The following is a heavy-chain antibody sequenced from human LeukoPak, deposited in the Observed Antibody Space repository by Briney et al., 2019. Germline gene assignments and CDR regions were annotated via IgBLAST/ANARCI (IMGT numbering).Heavy chain of an antibody. D-gene: IGHD6-13*01. J-gene: IGHJ4*02. V-gene: IGHV3-21*01. CDR2: ISSSSSYI. Sequence: PGGSLRLSCAASGFTFSSYSMNWVRQAPGKGLEWVSSISSSSSYIYYADSVKGRFTISRDNAKYSLYLQMNSLRAEDTAVYYCARDRWRIAAAGTPDYWGQGTLVTVSS. CDR1: GFTFSSYS. CDR3: ARDRWRIAAAGTPDY.